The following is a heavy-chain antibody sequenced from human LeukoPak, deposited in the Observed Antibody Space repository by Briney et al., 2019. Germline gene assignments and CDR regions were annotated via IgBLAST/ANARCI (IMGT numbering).Heavy chain of an antibody. D-gene: IGHD2-2*01. Sequence: GGSLRLSCAASGFTFSSYEMNWVRQAPGKGLEWVSYISSSGSTIYYADSVKGRFTISRDNAKNSLYLQMNSLRAEDTAVYYCAREGVVDSFDYWGQGTLVTVSS. V-gene: IGHV3-48*03. CDR3: AREGVVDSFDY. CDR1: GFTFSSYE. J-gene: IGHJ4*02. CDR2: ISSSGSTI.